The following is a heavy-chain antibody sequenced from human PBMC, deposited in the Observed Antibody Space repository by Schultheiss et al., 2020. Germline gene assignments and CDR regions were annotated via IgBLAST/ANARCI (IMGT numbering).Heavy chain of an antibody. CDR3: AKIEQQLVDC. V-gene: IGHV4-39*01. CDR1: GGSISSSTYY. CDR2: IYYSGST. Sequence: SETLSLTCTVSGGSISSSTYYWGWIRQPPGKGLEWIGSIYYSGSTYYNPSLKGRVTISVDTSNNQFSLKLSSVTAADTAVYYCAKIEQQLVDCWGQGTPVTVSS. J-gene: IGHJ4*02. D-gene: IGHD6-13*01.